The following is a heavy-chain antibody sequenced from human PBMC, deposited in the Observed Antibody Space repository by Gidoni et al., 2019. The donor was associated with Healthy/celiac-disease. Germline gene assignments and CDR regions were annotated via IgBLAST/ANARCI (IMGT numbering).Heavy chain of an antibody. V-gene: IGHV4-59*01. CDR3: ARGYYDSSGYYEDAFDI. CDR2: IYYSGST. D-gene: IGHD3-22*01. J-gene: IGHJ3*02. CDR1: GGSISSYY. Sequence: QVQLQESGPGLVKPSETLSLTCTVSGGSISSYYWSWIRQPPGKGLEWIGYIYYSGSTNYNPSLKSRVTISVDTSKNQFSLKLSSVTAADTAVYYCARGYYDSSGYYEDAFDIWGQGTMVTVSS.